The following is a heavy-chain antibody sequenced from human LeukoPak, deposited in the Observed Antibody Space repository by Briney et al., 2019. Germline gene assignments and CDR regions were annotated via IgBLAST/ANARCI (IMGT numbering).Heavy chain of an antibody. J-gene: IGHJ4*02. V-gene: IGHV4-38-2*01. D-gene: IGHD1-14*01. CDR3: ARAGWITTTGMTY. Sequence: SETLSLTCAVSGYSTRRGYYWALIRQPPGKGLEWIGIVYHTGSTYYNPSLDSRVTISVDTSTNAFSLNLKSVTAPDTAVYYCARAGWITTTGMTYWGKGALVTVSS. CDR2: VYHTGST. CDR1: GYSTRRGYY.